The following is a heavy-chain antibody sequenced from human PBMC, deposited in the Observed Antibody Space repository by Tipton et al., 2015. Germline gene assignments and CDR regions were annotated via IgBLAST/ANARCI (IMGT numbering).Heavy chain of an antibody. CDR2: IFHSGST. J-gene: IGHJ3*02. CDR1: GYSISSGYY. CDR3: ARTQGYFDGSGYYYDAFDI. D-gene: IGHD3-22*01. V-gene: IGHV4-38-2*01. Sequence: TLSLTCAVSGYSISSGYYWGWIRQPPGKGLEWIGSIFHSGSTFYNPSLESRVTISVDTSKKQFSLKVNSVTAADTAVYYCARTQGYFDGSGYYYDAFDIWGQGTMVTVSS.